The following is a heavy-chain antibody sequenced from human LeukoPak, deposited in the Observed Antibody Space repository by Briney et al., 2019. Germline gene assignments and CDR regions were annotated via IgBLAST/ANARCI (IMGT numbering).Heavy chain of an antibody. Sequence: SVKVSCKASGGTFSGYAISWVRQAPRQGLEWMGGIIPIFGTANYAQKFQGRVTITADESTSTAYMELSSLRSEDTAVYYCARSQALDDAFDIWGQGTMVTVSS. J-gene: IGHJ3*02. CDR2: IIPIFGTA. V-gene: IGHV1-69*13. CDR3: ARSQALDDAFDI. D-gene: IGHD3-3*01. CDR1: GGTFSGYA.